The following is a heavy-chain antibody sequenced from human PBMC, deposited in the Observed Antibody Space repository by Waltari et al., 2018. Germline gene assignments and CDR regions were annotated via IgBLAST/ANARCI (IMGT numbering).Heavy chain of an antibody. V-gene: IGHV1-2*02. Sequence: QVQLVQSGAEVKKPGASVKVSGKASGSTFAGYYMHWVRQAPGQGLEWMGWINPNSGGTNYAQKFQGRVTMTRDTSISTAYMELSRLRSGDTAVYYCARQLNYYGSGGFDYWGQGTLVTVSS. D-gene: IGHD3-10*01. CDR3: ARQLNYYGSGGFDY. CDR2: INPNSGGT. J-gene: IGHJ4*02. CDR1: GSTFAGYY.